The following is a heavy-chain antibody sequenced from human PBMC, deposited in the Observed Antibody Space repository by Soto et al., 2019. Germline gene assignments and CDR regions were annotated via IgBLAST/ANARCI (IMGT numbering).Heavy chain of an antibody. D-gene: IGHD6-19*01. CDR3: AHRRIKYSGGWENWFDP. V-gene: IGHV2-5*02. CDR2: IYWDDDK. J-gene: IGHJ5*02. CDR1: GFSLSTSGVG. Sequence: PTLVNPTQTLTLTCTFSGFSLSTSGVGVGWIRQPPGKALEWLALIYWDDDKRYSPSLKSRLTITKDTSKNQVVLTMTNMDPVDTATYYCAHRRIKYSGGWENWFDPWGQGTLVTVSS.